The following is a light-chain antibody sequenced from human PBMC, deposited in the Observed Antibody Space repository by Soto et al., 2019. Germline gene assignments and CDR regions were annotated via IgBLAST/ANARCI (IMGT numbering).Light chain of an antibody. CDR3: QQYNIWPRT. V-gene: IGKV3-15*01. Sequence: ETVMTQSPATLSVSPGERATLSCRASQSVGYNLAWYQQKPGQAPRLLIYGASIRTTGVSARFSASGSGTEFILTISSLQSEDLAIYYCQQYNIWPRTFGQGTKVEIK. CDR1: QSVGYN. J-gene: IGKJ1*01. CDR2: GAS.